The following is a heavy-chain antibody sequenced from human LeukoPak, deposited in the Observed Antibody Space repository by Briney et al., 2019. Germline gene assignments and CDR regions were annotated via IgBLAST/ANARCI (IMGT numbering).Heavy chain of an antibody. D-gene: IGHD6-13*01. CDR2: ISYDGSNK. Sequence: PGGSLRLSCAASGFTFSSYGMHWVRQAPGKGLEWVAVISYDGSNKYYADSVKGRFTISRDNSKNTLYLQMNSLRAEDTAVYYCAKFFVPGTRAFDNWGQGTMVTVSS. CDR3: AKFFVPGTRAFDN. CDR1: GFTFSSYG. J-gene: IGHJ3*02. V-gene: IGHV3-30*18.